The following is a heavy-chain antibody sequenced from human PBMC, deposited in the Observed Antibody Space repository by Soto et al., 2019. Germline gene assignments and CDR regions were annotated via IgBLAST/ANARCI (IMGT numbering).Heavy chain of an antibody. V-gene: IGHV1-8*03. D-gene: IGHD3-10*01. CDR1: GYTFTRYD. J-gene: IGHJ6*02. CDR2: MNPNSGNT. Sequence: ASVKVSCKASGYTFTRYDINCVRQATGQGLEWMGWMNPNSGNTGYAQKFQGRVTITADESTSTAYMELSSLRSEDTAVYYCARVGPRGGVASQGGYVNYYGMDVWGQGTTVTVSS. CDR3: ARVGPRGGVASQGGYVNYYGMDV.